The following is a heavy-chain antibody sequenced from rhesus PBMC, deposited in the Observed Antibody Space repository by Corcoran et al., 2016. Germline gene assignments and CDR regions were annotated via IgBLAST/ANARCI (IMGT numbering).Heavy chain of an antibody. Sequence: QVQLQESGPGLVKPSETLSLTCAVSGGSINDGFFWSWIRPPPGKGLGWVGNFHGNRANTYNNPSLKSRITISKDTSKNQFFLKLTSVTAADTAVYFCARVKYNSLDIWGRGVLVTVSS. D-gene: IGHD3-34*01. CDR3: ARVKYNSLDI. V-gene: IGHV4S9*01. CDR1: GGSINDGFF. J-gene: IGHJ5-2*02. CDR2: FHGNRANT.